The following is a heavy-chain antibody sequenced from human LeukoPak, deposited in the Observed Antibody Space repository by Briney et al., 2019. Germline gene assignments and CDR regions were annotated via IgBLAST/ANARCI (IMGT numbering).Heavy chain of an antibody. CDR3: TRDLAAVPGPRMDV. CDR2: INPDGSER. J-gene: IGHJ6*02. D-gene: IGHD6-19*01. V-gene: IGHV3-7*03. CDR1: GFTFSSYA. Sequence: GRSLRLSCAASGFTFSSYAMHWVRQAPGKGLEWVALINPDGSERYYVDSVKGRFTISRDNARNSLYLQMDSLRDDDTAMYFCTRDLAAVPGPRMDVWGQGTTVTVSS.